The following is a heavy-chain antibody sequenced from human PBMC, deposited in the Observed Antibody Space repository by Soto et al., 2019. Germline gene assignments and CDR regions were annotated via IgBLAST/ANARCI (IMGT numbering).Heavy chain of an antibody. Sequence: GASVKVSCKASGGTFSSYAISWVRQAPGQGLEWMGGIIPIFGTANYAQKFQGRVTITADESTSTAYMELSSLRSEDTAVYYCARAIPHPYSSSWYGGVRVNWFAPWGQGTLVTVAS. J-gene: IGHJ5*02. V-gene: IGHV1-69*13. D-gene: IGHD6-13*01. CDR2: IIPIFGTA. CDR3: ARAIPHPYSSSWYGGVRVNWFAP. CDR1: GGTFSSYA.